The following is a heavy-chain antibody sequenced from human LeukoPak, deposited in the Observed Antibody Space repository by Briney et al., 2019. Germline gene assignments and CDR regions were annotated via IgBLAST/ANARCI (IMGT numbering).Heavy chain of an antibody. V-gene: IGHV4-59*01. Sequence: SETLSLTCTVSGGSISIYYWSWVRQPPGKGLEWIGYIYNSGSTIYNPSLKSRVTISVDTSKNQFSLKLSSVTAADTAVYYCARFGVDIKAWWFDPWGQGTLVTVSS. D-gene: IGHD3-16*01. CDR1: GGSISIYY. CDR2: IYNSGST. J-gene: IGHJ5*02. CDR3: ARFGVDIKAWWFDP.